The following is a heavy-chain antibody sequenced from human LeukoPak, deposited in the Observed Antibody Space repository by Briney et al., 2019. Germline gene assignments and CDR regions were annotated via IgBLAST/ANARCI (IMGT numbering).Heavy chain of an antibody. CDR2: IKQDGSEK. V-gene: IGHV3-7*03. CDR1: GFNFNYVW. D-gene: IGHD6-13*01. J-gene: IGHJ4*02. CDR3: ARDAREYSSSWYLDY. Sequence: TGGSLRLSCAASGFNFNYVWMDWVRQAPGKGLEWVANIKQDGSEKYYVDSVKGRFTISRDNAKNSLYLQMNSLRAEDTAVYYCARDAREYSSSWYLDYWGQGTLVTVSS.